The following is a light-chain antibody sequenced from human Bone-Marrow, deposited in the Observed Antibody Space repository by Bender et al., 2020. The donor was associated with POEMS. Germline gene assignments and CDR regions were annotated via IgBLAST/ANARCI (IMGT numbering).Light chain of an antibody. V-gene: IGLV1-44*01. CDR2: SSH. CDR1: SSNIGAHA. J-gene: IGLJ3*02. Sequence: QSVLTQPPSVSATPGQRVTISCSGGSSNIGAHAVNWYQHLPGTAPKLLIYSSHRRPSEVPDRFSGSRSGTSASLAISGLQGEDEADYYCSSYAGTNPWVFGGGTKLTVL. CDR3: SSYAGTNPWV.